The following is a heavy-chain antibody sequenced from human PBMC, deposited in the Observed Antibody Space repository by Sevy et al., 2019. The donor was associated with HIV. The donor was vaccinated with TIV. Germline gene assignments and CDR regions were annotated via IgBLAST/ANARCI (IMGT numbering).Heavy chain of an antibody. CDR2: ISWNGENM. J-gene: IGHJ4*02. Sequence: GGSLRLSCAVSGFMFDAYAMHWVRQSPGKDLEWVSSISWNGENMGYADFVKGRFTISRDNAKKSLYLQMNGLRVEDTALFYCVKGMDSAGKYVNFDSWGQGTLVTVSS. D-gene: IGHD3-22*01. V-gene: IGHV3-9*01. CDR3: VKGMDSAGKYVNFDS. CDR1: GFMFDAYA.